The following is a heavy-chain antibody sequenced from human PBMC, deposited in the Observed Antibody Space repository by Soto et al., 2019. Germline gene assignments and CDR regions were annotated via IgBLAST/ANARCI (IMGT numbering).Heavy chain of an antibody. CDR1: GDSVSSGGYY. Sequence: KPSETLSLTFTVSGDSVSSGGYYWNWIRQHPGRGLEWLGYIYDSETTYYNPSLESRLSISVDASKNQFSLKVTSVTPADTAVYYCARENFGVINHDDFDLWGQGTMVT. CDR2: IYDSETT. CDR3: ARENFGVINHDDFDL. V-gene: IGHV4-31*03. D-gene: IGHD2-8*01. J-gene: IGHJ3*01.